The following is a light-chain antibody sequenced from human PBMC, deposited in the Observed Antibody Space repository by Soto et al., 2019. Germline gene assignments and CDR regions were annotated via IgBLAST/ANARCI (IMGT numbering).Light chain of an antibody. J-gene: IGLJ2*01. V-gene: IGLV1-47*01. Sequence: QSVLTQPPSASGTPGQRVTIFCSGSSSNIGSNYVYWYQQLPGTAPKPLIYRNNQRPSGVPDRFSGSKSGTSASLAISGLRSEDEADYYCAAWDDSLSGVVFGGGTKLTVL. CDR2: RNN. CDR1: SSNIGSNY. CDR3: AAWDDSLSGVV.